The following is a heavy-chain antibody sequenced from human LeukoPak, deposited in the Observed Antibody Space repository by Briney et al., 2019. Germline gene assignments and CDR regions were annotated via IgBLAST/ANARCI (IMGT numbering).Heavy chain of an antibody. CDR3: ARDSMYYGDAP. Sequence: GGSLRLSCAASGFTFSSYEMNWVRQAPGKGLEWVSYISSSGSTIYYADSVKGRFAISRDNAKNSLYLQMNSLRAEDTAVYYCARDSMYYGDAPWGQGTLVTVSS. D-gene: IGHD4-17*01. CDR2: ISSSGSTI. V-gene: IGHV3-48*03. CDR1: GFTFSSYE. J-gene: IGHJ5*02.